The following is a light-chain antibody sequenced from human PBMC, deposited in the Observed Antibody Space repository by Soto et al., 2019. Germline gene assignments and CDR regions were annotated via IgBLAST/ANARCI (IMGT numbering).Light chain of an antibody. CDR1: SSNIGAGYD. V-gene: IGLV1-40*01. Sequence: QTVLTQPPSVCGAPGQRVALSCAGTSSNIGAGYDVHWYQHLPGTAPKLLIFGNINRPAGVPDRFSGSKSGTSASLAISGLQAADEGYYYCQTYDTGVSGSIFGGGTKVTVL. CDR3: QTYDTGVSGSI. CDR2: GNI. J-gene: IGLJ2*01.